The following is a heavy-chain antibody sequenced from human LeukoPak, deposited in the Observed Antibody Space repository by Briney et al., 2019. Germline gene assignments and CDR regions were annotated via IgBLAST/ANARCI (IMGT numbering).Heavy chain of an antibody. Sequence: SETLSLTCTVSGGSISSSSYYWGWIRQPPGKGLEWIGEINHSGSTNYNPSLKSRVTISVDTSKNQFSLKLSSVTAADTAVYYCARGPAEYYYDSSGIPIIVWGQGTMVTVSS. CDR3: ARGPAEYYYDSSGIPIIV. CDR1: GGSISSSSYY. V-gene: IGHV4-39*07. J-gene: IGHJ3*01. CDR2: INHSGST. D-gene: IGHD3-22*01.